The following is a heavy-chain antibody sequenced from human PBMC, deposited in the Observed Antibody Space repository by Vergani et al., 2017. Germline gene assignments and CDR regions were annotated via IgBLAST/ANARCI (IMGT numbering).Heavy chain of an antibody. D-gene: IGHD5-18*01. Sequence: QVQLQESGPGLLKPSETLSLTCTVSGYSISSGYYWGWIRQSPEKGLEWIGSLYASGSTYYSPSLKSRVAISIDTSKNHFSLRLSSVTAADTAVYYCARHLRGYSYGVFDYWGQGREVTVSS. CDR3: ARHLRGYSYGVFDY. J-gene: IGHJ4*02. V-gene: IGHV4-38-2*02. CDR2: LYASGST. CDR1: GYSISSGYY.